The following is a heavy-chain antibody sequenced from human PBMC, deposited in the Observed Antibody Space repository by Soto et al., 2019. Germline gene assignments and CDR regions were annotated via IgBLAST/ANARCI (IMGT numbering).Heavy chain of an antibody. J-gene: IGHJ4*02. CDR2: IYYSGST. Sequence: PSETLSLTCTVSGGSISSYYWSWIWQPPGKGLEWIGYIYYSGSTNYNPSLKSRVTISVDTSKNQFSLKLSSVTAADTAVYYCARTRGVTHFDYGGRETLVTVSS. D-gene: IGHD4-4*01. V-gene: IGHV4-59*08. CDR3: ARTRGVTHFDY. CDR1: GGSISSYY.